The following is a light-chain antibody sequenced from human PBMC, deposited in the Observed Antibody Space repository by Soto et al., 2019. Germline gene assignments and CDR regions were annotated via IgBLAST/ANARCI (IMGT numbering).Light chain of an antibody. V-gene: IGKV3-15*01. CDR3: QQYDKWPGT. CDR2: GAS. CDR1: QSVSSN. Sequence: EIVMTQSPGTLSVSPGESATLSCRASQSVSSNLAWFQQKPGQAPRLLIYGASTRATGIPSRFSGSGSGREFTVTISSLQSADSAIYYCQQYDKWPGTFGQGTKLEIK. J-gene: IGKJ1*01.